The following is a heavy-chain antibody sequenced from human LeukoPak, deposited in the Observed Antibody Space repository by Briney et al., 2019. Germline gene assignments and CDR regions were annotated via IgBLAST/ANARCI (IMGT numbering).Heavy chain of an antibody. V-gene: IGHV3-23*01. CDR1: GFTFSSYA. CDR3: AKTRMSLLLWFGELFYS. CDR2: ISGSSGST. J-gene: IGHJ4*02. D-gene: IGHD3-10*01. Sequence: PGGSLRLFYAASGFTFSSYAMSWVRQAPGKGLECVSAISGSSGSTYYADSVKGRYTISRDNSNNTLYLQMNSLRTEDTAVYYCAKTRMSLLLWFGELFYSWGQGTLVTVSS.